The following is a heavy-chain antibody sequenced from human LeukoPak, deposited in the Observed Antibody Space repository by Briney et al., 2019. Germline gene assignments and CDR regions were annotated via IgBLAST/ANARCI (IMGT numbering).Heavy chain of an antibody. Sequence: PGGSLRLSCAASGFTFSSYTMNWVRQAPGKGLEWVSFISSSSTYIYYADSVKGRFTISRDNAKNSLYLQMNSLRAEDTAVYYCAKDDDYYYGMDVWGQGTTVTASS. V-gene: IGHV3-21*01. CDR3: AKDDDYYYGMDV. CDR1: GFTFSSYT. J-gene: IGHJ6*02. CDR2: ISSSSTYI.